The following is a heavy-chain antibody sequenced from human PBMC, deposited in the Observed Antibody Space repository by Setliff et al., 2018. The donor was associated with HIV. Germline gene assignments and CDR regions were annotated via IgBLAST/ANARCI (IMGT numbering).Heavy chain of an antibody. CDR2: IYDSGVT. J-gene: IGHJ1*01. D-gene: IGHD3-3*01. CDR3: TRRQWGTSGYYEFFQQ. Sequence: SETLSLTCSVSGATISRHFWSWIRQSPGKGLEWLGTIYDSGVTKYNPSLQTRVRVSVDTSKSHLSLSLTSVTPADTAVYYCTRRQWGTSGYYEFFQQWGQGSLVTVSS. V-gene: IGHV4-59*11. CDR1: GATISRHF.